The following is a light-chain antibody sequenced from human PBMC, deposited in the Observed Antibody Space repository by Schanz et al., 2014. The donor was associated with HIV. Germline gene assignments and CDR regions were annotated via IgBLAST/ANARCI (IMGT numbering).Light chain of an antibody. CDR2: GAS. J-gene: IGKJ1*01. CDR3: QQYGSSLTWT. CDR1: QSVSSN. Sequence: EIVLTQSPGTLSLSPGERATLSCRASQSVSSNLAWYQQKPGQAPRLLIYGASSRATGIPDRFSGSGSGTDFTLTISRLEPEDFAVYYCQQYGSSLTWTFGQGTKVEIK. V-gene: IGKV3-20*01.